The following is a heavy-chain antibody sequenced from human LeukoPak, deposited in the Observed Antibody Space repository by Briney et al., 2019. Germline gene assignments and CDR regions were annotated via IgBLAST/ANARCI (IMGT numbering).Heavy chain of an antibody. D-gene: IGHD2-21*01. CDR2: IYTSGST. CDR1: GGSISSGSYY. Sequence: PSQTLSLTCTVSGGSISSGSYYWSWIRQPAGKGLEWIGRIYTSGSTNYNPSLKSRVTISVDTSKNQFSLKLSSVTAADTAVYYCARVSRPWVNFDYWGQGTLVTVSS. J-gene: IGHJ4*02. CDR3: ARVSRPWVNFDY. V-gene: IGHV4-61*02.